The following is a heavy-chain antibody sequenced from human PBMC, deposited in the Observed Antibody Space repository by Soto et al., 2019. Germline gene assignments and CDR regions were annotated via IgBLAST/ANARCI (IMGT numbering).Heavy chain of an antibody. J-gene: IGHJ6*02. CDR2: IKGYNGNT. D-gene: IGHD3-16*01. CDR3: EKMGDLPSCYHGMDV. V-gene: IGHV1-18*01. CDR1: GYTFTSSG. Sequence: ASVKVSCTASGYTFTSSGIPLVRQAAGQGLEWLGRIKGYNGNTNYAHKLQGRVTLTTDTSTSTAYMELRSQRSDDTALYFCEKMGDLPSCYHGMDVWAQGPTVSVPS.